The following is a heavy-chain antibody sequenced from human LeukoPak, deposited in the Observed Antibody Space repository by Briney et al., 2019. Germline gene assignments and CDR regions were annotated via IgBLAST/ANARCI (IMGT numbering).Heavy chain of an antibody. Sequence: GGSLRLSCAASGFTFNSYWMHWVRQAPGKGLVWVSLINSDGSGTSDADFVKGRFTISRDNSKNTLYLQMNSLRAEDTAMYYCARDRLTNDAFDIWGQGTMVTVSS. V-gene: IGHV3-74*01. CDR3: ARDRLTNDAFDI. CDR1: GFTFNSYW. CDR2: INSDGSGT. J-gene: IGHJ3*02. D-gene: IGHD2-8*01.